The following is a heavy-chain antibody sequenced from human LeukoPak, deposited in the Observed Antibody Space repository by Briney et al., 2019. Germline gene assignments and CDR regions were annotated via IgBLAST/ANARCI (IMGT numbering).Heavy chain of an antibody. CDR1: GFTFSSYA. D-gene: IGHD3-22*01. Sequence: PGGSLRLSCAASGFTFSSYAMHWVRQAPGKGLEWVAVISYDGSNKYYADSVKGRFTISRDNSKNTPYLQMNSLRAEDTAVYYCASGYYSIYYFDYWGQGTLVTVSS. V-gene: IGHV3-30*04. CDR3: ASGYYSIYYFDY. CDR2: ISYDGSNK. J-gene: IGHJ4*02.